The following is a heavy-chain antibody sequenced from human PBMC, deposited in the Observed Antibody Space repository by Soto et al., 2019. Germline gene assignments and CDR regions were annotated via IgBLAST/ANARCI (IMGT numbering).Heavy chain of an antibody. J-gene: IGHJ2*01. CDR3: ARDSQYWYFDL. CDR2: ISASSGNT. CDR1: GYTFTSDG. Sequence: QVELVQSGAEVKKPGASVKVSCKASGYTFTSDGISWVRQAPRQGLEWMGWISASSGNTNYAQKLQGRVTMTTDTSTSTAYMELRSLRSDDTAVYYCARDSQYWYFDLWGRGTLVTVSS. V-gene: IGHV1-18*01.